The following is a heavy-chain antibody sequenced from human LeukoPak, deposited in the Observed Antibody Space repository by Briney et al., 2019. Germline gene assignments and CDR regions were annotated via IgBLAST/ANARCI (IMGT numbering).Heavy chain of an antibody. D-gene: IGHD6-19*01. CDR2: ISAYNGNT. V-gene: IGHV1-18*01. Sequence: ASVKVSCKASGYTFTSYGISWVRQAPGQGLEWMGWISAYNGNTNYAQKLQGRVTTTTDTSTSTAYMELKSLRSDDTAVYYCASGYSSGWYGYWGQGTLVTVSS. CDR3: ASGYSSGWYGY. CDR1: GYTFTSYG. J-gene: IGHJ4*02.